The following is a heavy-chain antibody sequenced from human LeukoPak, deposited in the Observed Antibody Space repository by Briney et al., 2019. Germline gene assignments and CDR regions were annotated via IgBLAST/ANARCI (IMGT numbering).Heavy chain of an antibody. CDR1: GVSIISYY. CDR2: IFYSGST. Sequence: PSETLSLTCTVSGVSIISYYWSWIRQPPGKGLEWLGYIFYSGSTSYNPSLNSRVTISVDTSKNQFSLNLTSVTAADTALYYCARGGTRKTLDYWGQGTLVTVSS. J-gene: IGHJ4*02. CDR3: ARGGTRKTLDY. V-gene: IGHV4-59*08. D-gene: IGHD1-1*01.